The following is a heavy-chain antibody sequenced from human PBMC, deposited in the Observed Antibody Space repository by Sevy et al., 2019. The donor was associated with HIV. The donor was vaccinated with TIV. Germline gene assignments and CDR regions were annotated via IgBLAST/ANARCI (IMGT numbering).Heavy chain of an antibody. D-gene: IGHD3-22*01. J-gene: IGHJ1*01. CDR3: ASVYYDSSGYPH. Sequence: GGFLRLSCAASGFTFSSYAMHWVRQAPGKGLEWVAVISYDGSNKYYADSVKGRFTISRDNSKNTLYLQMNSLRAEDTAVYYCASVYYDSSGYPHWGQGTLVTVSS. CDR2: ISYDGSNK. CDR1: GFTFSSYA. V-gene: IGHV3-30-3*01.